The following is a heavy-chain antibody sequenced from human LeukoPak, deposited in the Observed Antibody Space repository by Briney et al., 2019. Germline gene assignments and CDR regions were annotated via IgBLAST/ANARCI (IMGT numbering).Heavy chain of an antibody. CDR2: IYYSGST. J-gene: IGHJ5*02. Sequence: SETLSLTCTVSGGSISSSSYYWGWIRQPPGKGLEWIGSIYYSGSTYYNPSLKSRVTISVDTSKNQFSLKLSSVTAADTAVYYCARDHYYGSGSYSPWGQGTLVTVSS. V-gene: IGHV4-39*02. CDR1: GGSISSSSYY. CDR3: ARDHYYGSGSYSP. D-gene: IGHD3-10*01.